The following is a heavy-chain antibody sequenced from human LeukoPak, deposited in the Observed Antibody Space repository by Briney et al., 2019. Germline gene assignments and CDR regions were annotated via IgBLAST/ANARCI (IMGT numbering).Heavy chain of an antibody. V-gene: IGHV3-7*03. D-gene: IGHD2-21*01. CDR1: GFSFSSYS. CDR3: AKEQRIRSCGDGVCTEGYYFDY. CDR2: LNKDGSET. Sequence: GGSLRLSCVVSGFSFSSYSMIWVRQAPGKGLQWVANLNKDGSETKSVDSVKGRFTISRDNAKNSLYLQMNSLKSEDTAVYYCAKEQRIRSCGDGVCTEGYYFDYWGQGTPVTVSS. J-gene: IGHJ4*02.